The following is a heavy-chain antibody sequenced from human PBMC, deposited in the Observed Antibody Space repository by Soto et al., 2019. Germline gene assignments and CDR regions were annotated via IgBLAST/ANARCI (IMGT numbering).Heavy chain of an antibody. CDR3: ARDRNRLLWFGELLLRYYYYGMDV. V-gene: IGHV3-48*03. CDR2: ISSSGSTI. D-gene: IGHD3-10*01. J-gene: IGHJ6*02. Sequence: PGGSLRLSCAASGFTFSSYEMNRVRQAPGKGLEWVSYISSSGSTIYYADSVKGRFTISRDNAKNSLYLQMNSLRAEDTAVYYCARDRNRLLWFGELLLRYYYYGMDVWGQGTTVTVSS. CDR1: GFTFSSYE.